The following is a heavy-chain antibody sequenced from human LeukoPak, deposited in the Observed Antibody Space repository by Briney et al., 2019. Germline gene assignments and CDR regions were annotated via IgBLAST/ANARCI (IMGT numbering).Heavy chain of an antibody. CDR2: IYSGGST. J-gene: IGHJ6*03. D-gene: IGHD3-10*01. CDR3: ARWDYYGSGTYYYYYMDV. CDR1: GFTFSNYA. V-gene: IGHV3-66*01. Sequence: PGGSLRLSCAASGFTFSNYAMSWVRQAPGKGLEWVSVIYSGGSTYYADSVKGRFTISRDNSKNTLYLQMNSLRAEDTAVYYCARWDYYGSGTYYYYYMDVWGKGTTATISS.